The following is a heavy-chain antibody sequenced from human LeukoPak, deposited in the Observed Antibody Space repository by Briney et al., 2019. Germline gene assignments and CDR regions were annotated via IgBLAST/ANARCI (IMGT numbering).Heavy chain of an antibody. D-gene: IGHD3-10*01. Sequence: PGGSLSLSCEASGFTFDDYGMSWVRHRPGRGLEWVSGINRNGGSTDYADSVKGRFTISRDNAKNSHFLQMNSLRVEDTALYYCARGFRNGPFDCWGQGTLVTVSS. J-gene: IGHJ4*02. CDR1: GFTFDDYG. CDR2: INRNGGST. CDR3: ARGFRNGPFDC. V-gene: IGHV3-20*04.